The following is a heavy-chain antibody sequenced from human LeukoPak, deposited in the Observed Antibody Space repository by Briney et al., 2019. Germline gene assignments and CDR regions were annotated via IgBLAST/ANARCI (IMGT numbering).Heavy chain of an antibody. CDR2: INPSGGST. CDR1: GYTFTSYY. Sequence: GASVKVSCKASGYTFTSYYMHWVRQAPGQGLEWMGIINPSGGSTSYAQKFQGRVTVTRDTSTSTVHMELSGLRSEDTAVYYCARDQEGFDYWGQGTLVTVSP. J-gene: IGHJ4*02. CDR3: ARDQEGFDY. V-gene: IGHV1-46*01.